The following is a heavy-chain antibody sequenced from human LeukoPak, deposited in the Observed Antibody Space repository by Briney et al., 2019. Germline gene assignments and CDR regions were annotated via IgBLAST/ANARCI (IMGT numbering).Heavy chain of an antibody. J-gene: IGHJ4*02. Sequence: SETLSLTCTVSGGSINNYWWSWIRQPPGKGLEWIGYIYYTGSTNYNPSLKSRVTISVDTSKNQFSLKLSSVTAADTAVYYCARQVLIRYCSSTSCPGFFDYWGQGTLVTVSS. CDR2: IYYTGST. D-gene: IGHD2-2*01. CDR3: ARQVLIRYCSSTSCPGFFDY. CDR1: GGSINNYW. V-gene: IGHV4-59*08.